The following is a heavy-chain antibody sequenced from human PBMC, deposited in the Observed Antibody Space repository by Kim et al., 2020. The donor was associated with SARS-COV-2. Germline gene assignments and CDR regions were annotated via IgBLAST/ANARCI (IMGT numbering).Heavy chain of an antibody. V-gene: IGHV1-69*13. J-gene: IGHJ6*02. CDR3: ARGVYCGGDCYGRVSNYYYGMDV. CDR2: IIPIFGTA. Sequence: SVKVSCKASGGTFSSYAISWVRQAPGQGLEWMGGIIPIFGTANYAQKFQGRVTITADESTSTAYMELSSLRSEDTAVYYCARGVYCGGDCYGRVSNYYYGMDVWGQGTTVTVSS. CDR1: GGTFSSYA. D-gene: IGHD2-21*02.